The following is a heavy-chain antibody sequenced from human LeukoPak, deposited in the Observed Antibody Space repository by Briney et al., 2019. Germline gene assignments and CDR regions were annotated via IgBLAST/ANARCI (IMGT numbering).Heavy chain of an antibody. Sequence: SETLSLTCTVSGGSISSSSYYWGWIRQPPGKGLEWIGSIYYRGSTYYNPSLKSRVTISVDTSKNQFSLKLSSVTAADTAVYYCARAWDYDFWSGYPKAPYNWFDPWGQGTLVTVSS. CDR3: ARAWDYDFWSGYPKAPYNWFDP. V-gene: IGHV4-39*07. D-gene: IGHD3-3*01. CDR2: IYYRGST. CDR1: GGSISSSSYY. J-gene: IGHJ5*02.